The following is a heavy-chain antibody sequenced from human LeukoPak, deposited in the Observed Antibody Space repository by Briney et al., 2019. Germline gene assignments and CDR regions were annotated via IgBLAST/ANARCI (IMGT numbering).Heavy chain of an antibody. CDR1: GGTFSSYA. V-gene: IGHV1-69*04. D-gene: IGHD5-12*01. J-gene: IGHJ4*02. Sequence: ASVKVSCKASGGTFSSYAISWVRQAPGQGLEWMGRIIPILGIANYAQKFQGRVTITADKSTSTAYMELSSLRSEDTAVYYCARSPPNSGYGHAGELDYWGQGTLVTVSS. CDR2: IIPILGIA. CDR3: ARSPPNSGYGHAGELDY.